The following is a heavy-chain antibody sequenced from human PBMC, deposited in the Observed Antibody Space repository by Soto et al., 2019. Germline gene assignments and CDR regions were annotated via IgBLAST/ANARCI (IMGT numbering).Heavy chain of an antibody. V-gene: IGHV3-21*01. CDR1: GFTFSSYS. CDR2: ISSSSSYI. D-gene: IGHD2-2*01. Sequence: GGSLRLSCAASGFTFSSYSMNWVRQAPGKGLEWVSSISSSSSYIYYADSVKGRFTISRDNAKNSLYLQMNSLRAEDTAVYYCARDGGYQLLPQAHSDYMDVWGKGTTVTVSS. CDR3: ARDGGYQLLPQAHSDYMDV. J-gene: IGHJ6*03.